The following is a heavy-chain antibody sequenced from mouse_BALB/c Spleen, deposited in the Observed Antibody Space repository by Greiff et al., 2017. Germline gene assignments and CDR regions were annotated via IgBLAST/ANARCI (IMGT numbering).Heavy chain of an antibody. CDR2: INSNGGST. CDR1: GFTFSSYG. V-gene: IGHV5-6-3*01. CDR3: ARSSSFAMDY. Sequence: EVQLVESGGGLVQPGGSLKLSCAASGFTFSSYGMSWVRQTPDKRLELVATINSNGGSTYYPDSVKGRFTISRDNAKNTLYLQMSSLKSEDTAMYYCARSSSFAMDYWGQGTSVTVSS. D-gene: IGHD1-1*01. J-gene: IGHJ4*01.